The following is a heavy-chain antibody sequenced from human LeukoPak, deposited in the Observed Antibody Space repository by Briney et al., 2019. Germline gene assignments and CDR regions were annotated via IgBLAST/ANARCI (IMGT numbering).Heavy chain of an antibody. Sequence: GGSLTLSCVASGLTFSNSAMHWVRQAPGKGLEWVAIMSFDGSHERYGDSVKGRFTLSRDNSKNTLYLQINSLRTEDTAVYYCARGGKCSDGKCYLIDYWGQGTLVTVSS. J-gene: IGHJ4*02. CDR3: ARGGKCSDGKCYLIDY. V-gene: IGHV3-30*04. D-gene: IGHD2-15*01. CDR1: GLTFSNSA. CDR2: MSFDGSHE.